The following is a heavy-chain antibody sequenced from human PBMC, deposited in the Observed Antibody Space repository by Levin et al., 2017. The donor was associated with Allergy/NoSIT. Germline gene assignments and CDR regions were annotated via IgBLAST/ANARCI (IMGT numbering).Heavy chain of an antibody. D-gene: IGHD3-3*01. V-gene: IGHV4-39*07. J-gene: IGHJ4*02. CDR1: GGSISSSSYY. CDR2: IYYSGST. CDR3: ARDLRGLWSGLYYFDY. Sequence: PSETLSLTCTVSGGSISSSSYYWGWIRQPPGKGLEWIGSIYYSGSTYYNPSLKSRVTISVDTSKNQFSLKLSSVTAADTAVYYCARDLRGLWSGLYYFDYWGQGTLVTVSS.